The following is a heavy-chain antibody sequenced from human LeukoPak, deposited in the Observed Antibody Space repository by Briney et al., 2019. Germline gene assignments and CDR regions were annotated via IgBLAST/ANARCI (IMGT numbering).Heavy chain of an antibody. V-gene: IGHV3-48*03. Sequence: GGSLRLSCAASGFTFSSYEMHWVRQAPGKGLEWVSYISSSDSTIYYADSVKGRFTISRDNAKNSLYLQMNSLRAEDTAIYYCARDSNNYYFGYFDYWGQGTLVTVSS. J-gene: IGHJ4*02. CDR1: GFTFSSYE. CDR2: ISSSDSTI. D-gene: IGHD3-22*01. CDR3: ARDSNNYYFGYFDY.